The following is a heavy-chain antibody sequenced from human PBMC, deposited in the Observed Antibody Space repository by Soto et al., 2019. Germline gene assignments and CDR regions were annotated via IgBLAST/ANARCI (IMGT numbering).Heavy chain of an antibody. Sequence: EVQLVESGGGLVQPGGSLRLSCAASGFTFTAYYMTWVRQAPGKGLEGVASINKDGSEQYYVDSVKGRFTISRDNAKNSLYLQMNSLRAVDTALYYCSRENWFQDYWGQGTLVTVSS. CDR2: INKDGSEQ. J-gene: IGHJ4*02. D-gene: IGHD3-10*01. CDR3: SRENWFQDY. V-gene: IGHV3-7*03. CDR1: GFTFTAYY.